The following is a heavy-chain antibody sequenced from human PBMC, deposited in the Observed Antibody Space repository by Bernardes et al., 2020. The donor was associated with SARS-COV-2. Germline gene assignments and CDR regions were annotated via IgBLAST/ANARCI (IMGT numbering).Heavy chain of an antibody. Sequence: SETLSLTCTVSGGSISSYYWSWIRQPPGKGLEWIGYIYYSGSTNYNPSLKSRVTISVDTSKNQFSLKLSSVTAADTAVYYCARFRSGYPPYFDYWGQGTLVTVSS. V-gene: IGHV4-59*08. D-gene: IGHD3-3*01. CDR1: GGSISSYY. J-gene: IGHJ4*02. CDR3: ARFRSGYPPYFDY. CDR2: IYYSGST.